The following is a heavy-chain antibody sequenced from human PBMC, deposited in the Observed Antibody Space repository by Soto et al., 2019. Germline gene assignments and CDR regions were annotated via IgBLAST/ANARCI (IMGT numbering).Heavy chain of an antibody. Sequence: GGSLRLSCAASGFTFSSYAMIWVRQAPGKGLEWVSGLYGGGGHTNYADSVKGRFTISRDNSKNTLYLQMNSLRPEETAVYRCAKDAVSGDGVWLAESWGQGTLVTVSS. CDR1: GFTFSSYA. CDR3: AKDAVSGDGVWLAES. D-gene: IGHD4-17*01. J-gene: IGHJ5*02. CDR2: LYGGGGHT. V-gene: IGHV3-23*01.